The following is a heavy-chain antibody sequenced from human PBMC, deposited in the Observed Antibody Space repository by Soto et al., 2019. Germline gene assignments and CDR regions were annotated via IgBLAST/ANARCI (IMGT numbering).Heavy chain of an antibody. D-gene: IGHD3-16*01. CDR3: ARGSGPGEFDY. Sequence: QVQLVESGGGVVQPGRSLRLSCVASGFTFNSYGMHWVRQAPGKGLEWVAVIWYDGSNNYYADSVKGRFTISRDNSKNTLYLQMNSLRAEDTAVYYCARGSGPGEFDYWGQGTLVTVSS. CDR2: IWYDGSNN. CDR1: GFTFNSYG. V-gene: IGHV3-33*01. J-gene: IGHJ4*02.